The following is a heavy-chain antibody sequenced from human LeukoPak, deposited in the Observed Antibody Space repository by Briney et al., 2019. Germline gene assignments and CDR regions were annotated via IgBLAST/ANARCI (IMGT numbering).Heavy chain of an antibody. D-gene: IGHD3-10*01. Sequence: SETLSLTCTVSGGSDSSYYWSWIRQPAGKGLEWIGRIYTSGSTNYNPSLKSRVTMSVDTSKNQFSLKLSSVTAADTAVYYCAREVGFGTLYYFDYWGQGTLVTVSS. CDR3: AREVGFGTLYYFDY. V-gene: IGHV4-4*07. CDR2: IYTSGST. CDR1: GGSDSSYY. J-gene: IGHJ4*02.